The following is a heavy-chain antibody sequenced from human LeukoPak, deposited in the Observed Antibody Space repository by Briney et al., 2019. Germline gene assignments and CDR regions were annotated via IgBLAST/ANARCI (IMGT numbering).Heavy chain of an antibody. CDR1: GFTFSNTW. D-gene: IGHD6-19*01. Sequence: GGSLRLSCAASGFTFSNTWMSWVRQVPGKGLEWVANIKQDGSEKYYVDSVKGRFTISRDNAKNSLYLQLNSLRAEDTAVYYCAGGTGWLIDYWGQGTLVTVSS. V-gene: IGHV3-7*04. CDR2: IKQDGSEK. J-gene: IGHJ4*02. CDR3: AGGTGWLIDY.